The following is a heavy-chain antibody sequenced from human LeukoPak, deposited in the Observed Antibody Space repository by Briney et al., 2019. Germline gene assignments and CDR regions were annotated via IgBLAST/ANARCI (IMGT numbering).Heavy chain of an antibody. D-gene: IGHD6-19*01. V-gene: IGHV3-21*01. CDR3: ARTSSGWAPPQPAWYFDL. J-gene: IGHJ2*01. Sequence: GGSLRLSCAASGFTFSSYTMNWVRQAPGKGQEWVAYISSTSSYINYADSVEGRFTISRDNAKNSLYLQMNSLSAEDTAVYYCARTSSGWAPPQPAWYFDLWGRGTVVTVS. CDR1: GFTFSSYT. CDR2: ISSTSSYI.